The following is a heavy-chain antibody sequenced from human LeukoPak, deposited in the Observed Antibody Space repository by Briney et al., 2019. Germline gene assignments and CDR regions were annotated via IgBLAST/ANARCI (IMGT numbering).Heavy chain of an antibody. CDR1: GGSISSEY. V-gene: IGHV4-59*01. CDR3: ARLIPYYFDY. CDR2: IYYSGST. Sequence: SETLSLTCTDSGGSISSEYWSWIRQPPGKGLEWIGYIYYSGSTNYNPSLKSRVTISVDTSKNQFSLRLRSVTAADTAVYYCARLIPYYFDYWGQGILVTVSS. J-gene: IGHJ4*02.